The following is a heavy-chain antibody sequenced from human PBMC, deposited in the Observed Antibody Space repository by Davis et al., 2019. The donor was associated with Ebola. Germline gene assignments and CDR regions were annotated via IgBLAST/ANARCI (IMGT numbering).Heavy chain of an antibody. D-gene: IGHD6-13*01. CDR3: ARPPGGSSSRPLWGEYYYYYYYMDV. CDR1: GYTFTSYG. V-gene: IGHV1-69*10. CDR2: IIPILGIA. J-gene: IGHJ6*03. Sequence: SVKVSCKASGYTFTSYGISWVRQAPGQGLEWMGGIIPILGIANYAQKFQGRVTITADESTSTAYMELRSLRSEDTAVYYCARPPGGSSSRPLWGEYYYYYYYMDVWGKGTTVTVSS.